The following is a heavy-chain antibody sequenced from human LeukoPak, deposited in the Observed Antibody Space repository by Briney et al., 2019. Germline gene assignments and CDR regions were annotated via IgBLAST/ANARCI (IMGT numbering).Heavy chain of an antibody. V-gene: IGHV3-21*01. J-gene: IGHJ4*02. CDR2: ISSSSSYI. Sequence: GGSLRLSCAASGFTFSSYSMNWVRQAPGKGLEWVSSISSSSSYIHYADAVKGRFTISRDNAKNSLYLQMNSLRAEDTAVYYCARGGFGSGSHLDYWGQGTLVTVSS. D-gene: IGHD3-10*01. CDR3: ARGGFGSGSHLDY. CDR1: GFTFSSYS.